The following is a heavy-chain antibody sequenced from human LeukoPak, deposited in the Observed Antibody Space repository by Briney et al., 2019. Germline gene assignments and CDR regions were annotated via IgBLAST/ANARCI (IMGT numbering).Heavy chain of an antibody. V-gene: IGHV4-4*02. J-gene: IGHJ4*02. D-gene: IGHD3-10*01. Sequence: PSETLSLTCAVSGDSIISINSNWWSWVRQPPGKGLEWIGEIYYTGTTNYNPSLKSRVTISVDKSKSQFSLILNSVTAADTAVYYCARGGPYFDYWGQGTLVTVSS. CDR2: IYYTGTT. CDR3: ARGGPYFDY. CDR1: GDSIISINSNW.